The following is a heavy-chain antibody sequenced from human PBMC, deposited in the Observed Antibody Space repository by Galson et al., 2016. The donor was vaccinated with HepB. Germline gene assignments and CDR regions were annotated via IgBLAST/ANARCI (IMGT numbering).Heavy chain of an antibody. Sequence: SLRLSCAVSGFIVSSYSMNWVRQAPGKGLDWVSYISGRGATKDYADSVKGRFTISRDNAKNSRYREMNNLRAEDTAVYYCARDLRAHCGGDCPADCWGQGTLVTVSS. D-gene: IGHD2-21*01. J-gene: IGHJ4*02. CDR2: ISGRGATK. CDR3: ARDLRAHCGGDCPADC. CDR1: GFIVSSYS. V-gene: IGHV3-48*04.